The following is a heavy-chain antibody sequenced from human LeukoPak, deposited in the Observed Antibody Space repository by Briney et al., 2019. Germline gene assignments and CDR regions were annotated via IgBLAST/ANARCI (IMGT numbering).Heavy chain of an antibody. D-gene: IGHD3-22*01. CDR1: GGSISSYY. CDR3: AKVDSSGYYDAFDI. J-gene: IGHJ3*02. Sequence: SETLSLTCTVSGGSISSYYWSWIRQPAGKGLEWIGRIHTSGSTNYNPSLKSRVTISVDKSKNQFSLKLSSVTAADTAVYYCAKVDSSGYYDAFDIWGQGTMVTVSS. CDR2: IHTSGST. V-gene: IGHV4-4*07.